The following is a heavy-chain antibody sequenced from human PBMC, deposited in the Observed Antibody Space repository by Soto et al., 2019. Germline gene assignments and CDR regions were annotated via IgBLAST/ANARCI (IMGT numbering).Heavy chain of an antibody. J-gene: IGHJ5*02. CDR2: IYSSGST. Sequence: PSETLSLTCPVSGDAVGSPAYWWAWIRQPPGEGLEGIGSIYSSGSTYYKPSLQSRVTISVDTSKNAFSLKLYFVTDTDTAVYYCARQLGRGWFAPWGQGTLVTVSS. CDR3: ARQLGRGWFAP. CDR1: GDAVGSPAYW. V-gene: IGHV4-39*01. D-gene: IGHD3-10*01.